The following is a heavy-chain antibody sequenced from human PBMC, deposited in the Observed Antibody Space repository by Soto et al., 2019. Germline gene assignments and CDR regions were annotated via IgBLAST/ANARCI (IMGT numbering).Heavy chain of an antibody. Sequence: XESLRLSCEASGFTFKIYDMNWVRQAPGKGLEWVSYISSTGSPMYYAESVKGRFTISRDNAKNSLFLQMNSLRGEDTAIYFCARATRRSTLVRGVTTALDYWGQGALVTVSS. CDR2: ISSTGSPM. CDR3: ARATRRSTLVRGVTTALDY. J-gene: IGHJ4*02. D-gene: IGHD3-10*01. CDR1: GFTFKIYD. V-gene: IGHV3-21*01.